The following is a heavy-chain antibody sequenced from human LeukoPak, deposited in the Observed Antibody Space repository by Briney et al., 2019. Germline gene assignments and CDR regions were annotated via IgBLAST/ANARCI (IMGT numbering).Heavy chain of an antibody. V-gene: IGHV1-2*02. J-gene: IGHJ6*02. D-gene: IGHD3-3*01. Sequence: ASVKVSCKASGYTFTGYYMHWVRQAPGQGLEWMGWINPNSGGTNYAQKFQGRVTMTRDTSISTAYMELSSLRSEDTAVYYCARSLTIFGVVLTSYYYGMDVWGQGTTVTVSS. CDR2: INPNSGGT. CDR3: ARSLTIFGVVLTSYYYGMDV. CDR1: GYTFTGYY.